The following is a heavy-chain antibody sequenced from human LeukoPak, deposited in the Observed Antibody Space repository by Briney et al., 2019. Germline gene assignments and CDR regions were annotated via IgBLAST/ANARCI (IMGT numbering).Heavy chain of an antibody. CDR1: GYTFTSYD. Sequence: ASVKVSCKASGYTFTSYDINWVRQATGQGLEWMGWMNPNSGNTGYAQKFQGRVTMTRNTSISTAYMELSSLRSEDTAVYYCARDASGHTPYYFDYWGQGTLVTVSS. CDR3: ARDASGHTPYYFDY. CDR2: MNPNSGNT. V-gene: IGHV1-8*01. D-gene: IGHD2-8*01. J-gene: IGHJ4*02.